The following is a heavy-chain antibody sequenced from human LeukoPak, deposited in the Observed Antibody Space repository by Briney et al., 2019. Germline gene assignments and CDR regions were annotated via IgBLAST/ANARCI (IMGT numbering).Heavy chain of an antibody. D-gene: IGHD3-16*01. CDR1: GASFSDSH. CDR3: ARGRYGPRLGN. Sequence: PSEPLSLTCAVCGASFSDSHWSWIRQSPEKGLEWIGKINNSGSTSHNPSLNSRVIISVDRSKNQFSLRLTSVTVADTAVYYCARGRYGPRLGNWGQGTLVTVSS. CDR2: INNSGST. J-gene: IGHJ4*02. V-gene: IGHV4-34*01.